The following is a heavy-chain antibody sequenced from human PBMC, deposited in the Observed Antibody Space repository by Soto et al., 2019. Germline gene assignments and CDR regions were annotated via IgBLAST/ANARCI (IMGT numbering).Heavy chain of an antibody. D-gene: IGHD2-2*01. V-gene: IGHV3-23*01. CDR2: ISGSGGST. Sequence: LRLSCAASGFTFSSYAMSWVRQAPGKGLEWVSAISGSGGSTYYADSVKGRFTISRDNSKNTLYLQMNSLRAEDTAVYYCAKLPVVVVPAARGEDYWGQGTLVTVSS. J-gene: IGHJ4*02. CDR1: GFTFSSYA. CDR3: AKLPVVVVPAARGEDY.